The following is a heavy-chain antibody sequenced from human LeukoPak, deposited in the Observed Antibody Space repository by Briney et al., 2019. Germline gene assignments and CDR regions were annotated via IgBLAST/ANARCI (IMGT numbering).Heavy chain of an antibody. CDR1: GGTFSSYA. V-gene: IGHV1-69*04. CDR2: IIPILGIA. J-gene: IGHJ4*02. CDR3: AREKPDCTNGVCSDY. D-gene: IGHD2-8*01. Sequence: PRASVKVSCKASGGTFSSYAISWVRQAPGQGLEWMGRIIPILGIANYAQKFQGRVTITADKSTSTAYMELSSLRSEDTAVYYCAREKPDCTNGVCSDYWGQGTLVTLSS.